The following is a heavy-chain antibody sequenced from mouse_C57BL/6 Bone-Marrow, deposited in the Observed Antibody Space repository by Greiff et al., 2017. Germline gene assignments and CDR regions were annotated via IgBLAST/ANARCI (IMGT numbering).Heavy chain of an antibody. J-gene: IGHJ1*03. V-gene: IGHV1-59*01. CDR1: GYTFTSYW. CDR3: DLKGYFDV. Sequence: QVQLQQSGAELVRPGTSVKLSCKASGYTFTSYWMHWVKQRPGQGLEWIGVIDPSDSYTNYNQKFKGKATLTVDTSSSTAYMQLSSLTSEDSAVYYCDLKGYFDVWGTGTTVTVSS. CDR2: IDPSDSYT.